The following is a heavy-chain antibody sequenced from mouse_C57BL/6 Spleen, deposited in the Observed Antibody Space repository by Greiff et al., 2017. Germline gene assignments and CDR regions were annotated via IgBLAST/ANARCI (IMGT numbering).Heavy chain of an antibody. V-gene: IGHV1-52*01. Sequence: QVQLQQSGAELVRPGSSVKLSCKASGYTFTSYWMHWVKQRPIQGLEWIGNIDPSDSETHYNQKFKDKATLTVDKSSSTAYMQLSSLTSEDSAVYYCAKLGRRGAMDYWGQGTSVTVSS. CDR3: AKLGRRGAMDY. CDR2: IDPSDSET. J-gene: IGHJ4*01. CDR1: GYTFTSYW. D-gene: IGHD4-1*01.